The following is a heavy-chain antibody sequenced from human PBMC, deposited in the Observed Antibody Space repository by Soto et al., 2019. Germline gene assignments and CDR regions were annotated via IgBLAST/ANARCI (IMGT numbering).Heavy chain of an antibody. D-gene: IGHD3-3*01. V-gene: IGHV3-66*01. Sequence: GGSLRLSCAASGFTVSSNYMSWVRQAPGKGLEWVSVIYSGGSTYYADSVKGRFTISRDNSKNTLYLQMNSLRAEDTAVYYCARVFDYDFWCGYHPDYWGQGTLVTVSS. CDR2: IYSGGST. CDR1: GFTVSSNY. J-gene: IGHJ4*02. CDR3: ARVFDYDFWCGYHPDY.